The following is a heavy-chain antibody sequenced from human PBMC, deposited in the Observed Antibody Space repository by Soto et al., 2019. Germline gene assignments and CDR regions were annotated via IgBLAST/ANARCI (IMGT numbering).Heavy chain of an antibody. J-gene: IGHJ5*02. CDR2: IIPISGTA. D-gene: IGHD3-10*01. Sequence: QVQLVQSGAEVKKPGSSVKVSCKASGGTFSSYAISWVRQAPGQGLEWRGGIIPISGTANYAQKFQGSVTITDDESTSTAYMELSSLRSDDTAVYYCAKTLGGSGSYSWFDPWGQGTLVTVSS. CDR3: AKTLGGSGSYSWFDP. CDR1: GGTFSSYA. V-gene: IGHV1-69*01.